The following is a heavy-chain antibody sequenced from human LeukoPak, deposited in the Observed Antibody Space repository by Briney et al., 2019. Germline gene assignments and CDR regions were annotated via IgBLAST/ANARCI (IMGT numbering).Heavy chain of an antibody. CDR3: ARDFAVAGTGYDY. CDR2: IIPILGIA. J-gene: IGHJ4*02. V-gene: IGHV1-69*04. CDR1: GGTFSSYA. Sequence: PVKVSCKASGGTFSSYAISWVRQAPGQGLEWMGRIIPILGIANYAQKFQGRVTITADKSTSTAYMELSSLRSEDTAVYYCARDFAVAGTGYDYWGQGTLVTVSS. D-gene: IGHD6-19*01.